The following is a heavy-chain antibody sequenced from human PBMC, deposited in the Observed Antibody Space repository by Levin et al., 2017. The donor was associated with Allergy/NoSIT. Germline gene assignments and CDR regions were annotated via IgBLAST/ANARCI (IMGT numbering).Heavy chain of an antibody. D-gene: IGHD3-10*01. CDR1: FFRFDASP. J-gene: IGHJ3*02. V-gene: IGHV3-9*01. Sequence: SFSSSFFRFDASPMPRVRQAPGKFLSFFSFLLFPLCIICYADSVKGRFTISRDNAKNSLYLQMNSLRTEDTALYYCARDNIGLPDAFDIWGQGTMVIVSS. CDR3: ARDNIGLPDAFDI. CDR2: LLFPLCII.